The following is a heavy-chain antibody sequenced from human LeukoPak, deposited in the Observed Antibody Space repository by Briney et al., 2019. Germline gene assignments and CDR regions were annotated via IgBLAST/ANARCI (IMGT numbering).Heavy chain of an antibody. CDR2: IYYSGIT. CDR1: GGSISTYY. Sequence: SETLSLTCTVSGGSISTYYWSWIRQPPGRGLEWIGYIYYSGITDYSPSLKSRVTISIDTSKKQFSQKLSSVTAADTAVYYCARWEASRVAFDIWGQGTLVTVSS. CDR3: ARWEASRVAFDI. D-gene: IGHD1-26*01. V-gene: IGHV4-59*01. J-gene: IGHJ3*02.